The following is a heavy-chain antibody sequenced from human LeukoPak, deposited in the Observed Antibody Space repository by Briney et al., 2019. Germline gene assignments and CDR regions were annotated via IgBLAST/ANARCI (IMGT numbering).Heavy chain of an antibody. CDR1: GFTLSSYA. CDR2: ISHDGSNK. V-gene: IGHV3-30*04. CDR3: ARDHGDY. Sequence: GGSLRLSCAASGFTLSSYAIHWVRQAPGKGLEWVAVISHDGSNKYYADSVKGRFTISRDNSKNTLYLQMNSLRAEDTAVYYCARDHGDYWGQGTLVTVSS. J-gene: IGHJ4*02.